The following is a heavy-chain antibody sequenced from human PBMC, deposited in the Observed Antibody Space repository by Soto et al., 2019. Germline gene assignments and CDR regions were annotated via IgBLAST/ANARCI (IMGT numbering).Heavy chain of an antibody. D-gene: IGHD4-4*01. CDR1: GGSISSYY. CDR3: ARHSRTTVTYYFDY. J-gene: IGHJ4*02. CDR2: IYTSGST. V-gene: IGHV4-4*07. Sequence: AETLSLTCTVSGGSISSYYWSWIRQPAGKGLEWIGRIYTSGSTNYNPSLKSRVTMSVDTYKNQFSLKLSSVTAADTAVYYCARHSRTTVTYYFDYWGQGTLVTVSS.